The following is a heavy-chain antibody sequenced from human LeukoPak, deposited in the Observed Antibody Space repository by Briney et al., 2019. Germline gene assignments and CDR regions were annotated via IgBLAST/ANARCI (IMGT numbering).Heavy chain of an antibody. J-gene: IGHJ3*02. D-gene: IGHD6-19*01. CDR2: IYYSGST. CDR3: ASKYSSGWYEAFDI. Sequence: PSETLSLTXTVSGGSISSYYWSWIRQPPGKGLEWIGYIYYSGSTNYNPSLKNRVTISVDTSKNQFSLKLSSVTAADTAVYYCASKYSSGWYEAFDIWGQGTMVTVSS. CDR1: GGSISSYY. V-gene: IGHV4-59*01.